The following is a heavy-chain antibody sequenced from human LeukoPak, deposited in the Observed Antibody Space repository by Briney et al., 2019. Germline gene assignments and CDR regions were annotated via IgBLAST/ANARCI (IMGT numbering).Heavy chain of an antibody. Sequence: AGGSLRLSCAASGFTFSNYAMNWVRQAPGKGLEWVSSISDSGGNTYYADSVKGRFTISRDNSKNTLYLQMNSLRAEDTAVYYCAKDRICSVGNCYYFDCWGQGTLVAVSS. CDR2: ISDSGGNT. CDR1: GFTFSNYA. D-gene: IGHD2-15*01. CDR3: AKDRICSVGNCYYFDC. V-gene: IGHV3-23*01. J-gene: IGHJ4*02.